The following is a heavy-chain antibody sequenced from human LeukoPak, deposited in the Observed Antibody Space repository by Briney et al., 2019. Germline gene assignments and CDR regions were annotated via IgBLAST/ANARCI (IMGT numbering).Heavy chain of an antibody. Sequence: PSETLSLTCTVSGGSISSSSYYWGWIRQPPGKGLEWIGSIYYSGITYYNPSLKSRVTISVDTSKNQFSLKLSSVTAADTAVYYCARRGRYCSGGSCFIGLFDPWGQGTLVTVSS. V-gene: IGHV4-39*01. D-gene: IGHD2-15*01. CDR1: GGSISSSSYY. J-gene: IGHJ5*02. CDR3: ARRGRYCSGGSCFIGLFDP. CDR2: IYYSGIT.